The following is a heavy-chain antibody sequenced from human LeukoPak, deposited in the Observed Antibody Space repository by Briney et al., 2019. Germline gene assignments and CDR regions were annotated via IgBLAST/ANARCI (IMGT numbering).Heavy chain of an antibody. CDR3: ARDMRDYYVSSRPVDY. CDR1: GFIFSSYW. Sequence: GGSLRLSCAASGFIFSSYWMTWVRQAPGKGLEWVANIKQDGSEKYSVDSVKGRFTISRDNAKNSLYLQMNSLRAEDTSVYYCARDMRDYYVSSRPVDYWGQGTLVTVSS. V-gene: IGHV3-7*01. D-gene: IGHD3-22*01. CDR2: IKQDGSEK. J-gene: IGHJ4*02.